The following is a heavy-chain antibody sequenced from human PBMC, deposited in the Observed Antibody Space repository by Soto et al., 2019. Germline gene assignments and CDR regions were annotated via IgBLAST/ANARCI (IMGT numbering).Heavy chain of an antibody. CDR1: GGSISPYY. J-gene: IGHJ4*02. Sequence: PSETLSLTCTVSGGSISPYYWSWIRQPPGKGLQWIGYIFSSGSTNYNPSLKSRVTISVDTSKNQFSLNLSSVTAADTAVYYCARQRRDFDYWGQGSLVTVSS. CDR3: ARQRRDFDY. CDR2: IFSSGST. V-gene: IGHV4-59*08.